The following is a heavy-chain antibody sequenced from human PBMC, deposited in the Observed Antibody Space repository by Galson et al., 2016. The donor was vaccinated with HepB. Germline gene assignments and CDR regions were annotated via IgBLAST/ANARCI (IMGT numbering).Heavy chain of an antibody. Sequence: SLRLSCAASGITFNTYNMVWVRQAPGKGLEWVSYISTSSSPISYRDSVKGRFTISRDNTKNSLYLQLNSLRAEDTAVYYCARQIVVVVAATRGVDWFDPWGQGTLVTVSS. CDR2: ISTSSSPI. J-gene: IGHJ5*02. D-gene: IGHD2-15*01. CDR3: ARQIVVVVAATRGVDWFDP. V-gene: IGHV3-21*01. CDR1: GITFNTYN.